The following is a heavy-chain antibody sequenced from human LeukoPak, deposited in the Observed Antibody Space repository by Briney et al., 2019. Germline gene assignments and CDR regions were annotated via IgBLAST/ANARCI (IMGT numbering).Heavy chain of an antibody. J-gene: IGHJ4*02. V-gene: IGHV3-43D*03. CDR2: ITWDGGST. CDR3: ARGGPSECY. D-gene: IGHD3-3*01. Sequence: GGSLRLSCAASGFTFDAYAMHGVRQAPGKGLQWVTLITWDGGSTYYADSVKGRFTISRDNAKNSLYLQKNSLRAEDTAVYYCARGGPSECYWGQGTLVTVSS. CDR1: GFTFDAYA.